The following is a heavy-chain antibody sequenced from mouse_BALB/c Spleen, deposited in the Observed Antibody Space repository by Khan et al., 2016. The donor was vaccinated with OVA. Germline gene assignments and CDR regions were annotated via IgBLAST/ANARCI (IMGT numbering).Heavy chain of an antibody. J-gene: IGHJ4*01. CDR2: IWSDGST. V-gene: IGHV2-6-1*01. D-gene: IGHD2-10*01. CDR3: ARQPYYHYYIMDY. CDR1: GFSLTNYG. Sequence: QVQLQQSGPGLVAPSQSLSITCTISGFSLTNYGIHWVRQPPGKGLEWLVVIWSDGSTTYNSDLKSRLSISKDNSKSQVFLKMNSLKTDDTAMYXFARQPYYHYYIMDYWGQGTSVTVSS.